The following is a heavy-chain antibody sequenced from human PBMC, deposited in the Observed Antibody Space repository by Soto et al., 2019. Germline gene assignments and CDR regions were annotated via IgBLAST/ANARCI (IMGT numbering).Heavy chain of an antibody. CDR2: IFPLTDIP. CDR1: GGTFRNYP. V-gene: IGHV1-69*02. J-gene: IGHJ4*02. CDR3: ARGPLVVLNYFPS. Sequence: QVQLVQSGPEVKKPGSSVKVSCKASGGTFRNYPINWVRQAPGQGLEWMGSIFPLTDIPDYAQKFQARLTISADRSTSTAYMELNSLTSDDTAMYFCARGPLVVLNYFPSWGQGTLVTVSS.